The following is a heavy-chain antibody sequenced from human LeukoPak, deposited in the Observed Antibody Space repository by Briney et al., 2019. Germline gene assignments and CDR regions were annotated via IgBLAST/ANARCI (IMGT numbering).Heavy chain of an antibody. CDR3: ARALGVVFDY. CDR1: GDSVSSNLAT. J-gene: IGHJ4*02. D-gene: IGHD2-8*01. Sequence: SQTLSLTCVIYGDSVSSNLATWNWIRQSPSRGLEWLGRTYYRSKWSNDYAVSVNSRLTINPDTSKNHFSLQLRFVTPEDTALYSCARALGVVFDYWGQGTLVTVSS. V-gene: IGHV6-1*01. CDR2: TYYRSKWSN.